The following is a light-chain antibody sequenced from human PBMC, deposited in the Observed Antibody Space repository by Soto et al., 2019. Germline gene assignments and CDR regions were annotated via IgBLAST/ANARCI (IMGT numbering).Light chain of an antibody. J-gene: IGLJ3*02. CDR2: EVT. CDR3: SSSAGSNNLGV. Sequence: QSALTQPPSASGSPGQSVTISCTGTSSDVGAYNYVSWYQQHPGKAPKLMMYEVTKRPSGVPDRFSGSKSGNTASLTVSKLQAEDEAVYYRSSSAGSNNLGVFDGGTKLTVL. CDR1: SSDVGAYNY. V-gene: IGLV2-8*01.